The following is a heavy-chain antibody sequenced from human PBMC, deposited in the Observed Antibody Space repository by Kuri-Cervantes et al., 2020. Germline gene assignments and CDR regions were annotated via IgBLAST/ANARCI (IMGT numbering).Heavy chain of an antibody. CDR2: INPNSGGT. V-gene: IGHV1-2*04. J-gene: IGHJ4*02. Sequence: ASVKVSCKASGYTFTAYYMHWVRQAPGQGLEWMGWINPNSGGTNYAQKFQGWVTMTRDTSISTAYMERSRLRSDDTAVYYCAKGGVGVTRYDYWGQGTLVTVSS. CDR1: GYTFTAYY. CDR3: AKGGVGVTRYDY. D-gene: IGHD3-16*01.